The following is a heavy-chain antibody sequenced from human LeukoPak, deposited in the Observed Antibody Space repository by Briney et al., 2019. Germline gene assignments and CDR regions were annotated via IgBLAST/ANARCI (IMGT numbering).Heavy chain of an antibody. Sequence: GRSLRLSCAASGFTFSSYGMHWVRQAPGKGLEWVAVIWYDGSSKYCADSVKGRFTISRDNSKNTLYLQMNSLRAEDTAVYYCARDDSSGYYFSKYWGQGTLVTVSS. J-gene: IGHJ4*02. V-gene: IGHV3-33*01. CDR1: GFTFSSYG. CDR3: ARDDSSGYYFSKY. D-gene: IGHD3-22*01. CDR2: IWYDGSSK.